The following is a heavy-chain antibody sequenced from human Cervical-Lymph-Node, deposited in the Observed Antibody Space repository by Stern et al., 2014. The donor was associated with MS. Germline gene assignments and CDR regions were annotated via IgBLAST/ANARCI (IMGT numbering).Heavy chain of an antibody. CDR1: GFDFNDYT. D-gene: IGHD6-6*01. J-gene: IGHJ6*02. V-gene: IGHV3-43*01. CDR2: ITWDGITS. Sequence: EVQLVESGGMIVQPGGSLRLSCSTSGFDFNDYTIHWVRQLPGKGLEWVSLITWDGITSYYADSVKGRFAISRDNSRRSIYLQMNSLRTEDTALYYCAKDFLLGSSSIYYFHGMDVWGQGTTVTVS. CDR3: AKDFLLGSSSIYYFHGMDV.